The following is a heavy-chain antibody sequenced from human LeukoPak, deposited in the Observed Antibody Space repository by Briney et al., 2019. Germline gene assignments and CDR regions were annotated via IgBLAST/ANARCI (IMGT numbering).Heavy chain of an antibody. CDR3: ARGGVATSPFDY. CDR1: GGTFSSYA. J-gene: IGHJ4*02. Sequence: ASVKVSCKASGGTFSSYAISWVRQAPGQGLEWMGGIIPIFGTANYAQKFQGRVTITADESTSTAYMELSSLRSDDTAVYYCARGGVATSPFDYWGQGTLVTVSS. V-gene: IGHV1-69*13. D-gene: IGHD5-12*01. CDR2: IIPIFGTA.